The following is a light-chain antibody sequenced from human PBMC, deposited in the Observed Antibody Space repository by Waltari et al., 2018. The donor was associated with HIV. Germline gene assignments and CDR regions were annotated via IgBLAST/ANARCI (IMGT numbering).Light chain of an antibody. CDR1: QSILYSSNNQNY. V-gene: IGKV4-1*01. J-gene: IGKJ2*01. CDR2: WAS. CDR3: QQYYHVPYT. Sequence: DVVVTQSPDSLAVSLGERATLNCRSSQSILYSSNNQNYLAWYQQKPGQRPKLLIHWASARQSGVPDRFSGNGSGTDFTLTISSLQAEDVAVYYCQQYYHVPYTFGLGTKLEIK.